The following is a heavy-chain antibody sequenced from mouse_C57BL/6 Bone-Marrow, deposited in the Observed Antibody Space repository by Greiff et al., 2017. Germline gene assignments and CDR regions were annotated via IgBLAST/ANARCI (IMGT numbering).Heavy chain of an antibody. D-gene: IGHD1-1*02. Sequence: VQLQQSGAELVRPGASVKLSCTASGFNITDDYIHWVKQRPEQGLEWIGWIDPEIGDTEYAPKFQGKATITSDTSSNTAYLQLSSLTSEDTAVDYCSSFGGNYFDFWGQGTPLTVAS. CDR3: SSFGGNYFDF. V-gene: IGHV14-4*01. J-gene: IGHJ2*01. CDR1: GFNITDDY. CDR2: IDPEIGDT.